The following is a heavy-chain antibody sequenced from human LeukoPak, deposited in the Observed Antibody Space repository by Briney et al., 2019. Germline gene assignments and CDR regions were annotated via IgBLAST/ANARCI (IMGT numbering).Heavy chain of an antibody. Sequence: GASVKVSCKASGYTFTSYYMHWVRQAPGQGLEWMGIINPSGGSTSYAQKFQGRVTMTRDTSTSTVYMELSSLRSEDTAVYYCARGYYYGSGSPYNFDYWGQGTLVTVSS. CDR2: INPSGGST. CDR1: GYTFTSYY. CDR3: ARGYYYGSGSPYNFDY. J-gene: IGHJ4*02. V-gene: IGHV1-46*01. D-gene: IGHD3-10*01.